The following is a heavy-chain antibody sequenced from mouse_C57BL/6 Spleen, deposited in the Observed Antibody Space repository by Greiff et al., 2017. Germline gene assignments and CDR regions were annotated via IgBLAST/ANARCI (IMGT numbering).Heavy chain of an antibody. Sequence: VQLQQPGAELVMPGASVKLSCKASGYTFTSYWTHWVKQRPGQGLEWIGEIDPSDSYTNYNQKFKGKSTLTVDKSSSTAYMQLSSLTSADSAVYYCARGGDDGYPYYAMDYWGQGTSVTVSS. CDR3: ARGGDDGYPYYAMDY. J-gene: IGHJ4*01. CDR1: GYTFTSYW. CDR2: IDPSDSYT. D-gene: IGHD2-3*01. V-gene: IGHV1-69*01.